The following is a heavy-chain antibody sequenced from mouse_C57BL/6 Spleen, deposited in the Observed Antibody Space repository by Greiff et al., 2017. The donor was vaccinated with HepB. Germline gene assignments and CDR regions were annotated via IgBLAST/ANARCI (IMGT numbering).Heavy chain of an antibody. V-gene: IGHV1-18*01. J-gene: IGHJ1*03. CDR2: INPNNGGT. CDR1: GYTFTDYN. Sequence: EVQLQQSGPELVKPGASVKIPCKASGYTFTDYNMDWVKQSHGKSLEWIGDINPNNGGTIYNQKFKGKATLTVDKSSSTAYMERRSLTSEDTAVYYCALNLGLYFDVWGTGTTVTVSS. D-gene: IGHD3-3*01. CDR3: ALNLGLYFDV.